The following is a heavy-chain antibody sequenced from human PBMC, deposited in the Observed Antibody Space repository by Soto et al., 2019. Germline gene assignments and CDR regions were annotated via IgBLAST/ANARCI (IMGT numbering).Heavy chain of an antibody. CDR3: ARGEGITMVRGVIPPAFDI. J-gene: IGHJ3*02. CDR1: GFTFSSYS. Sequence: GGSLRLSCAASGFTFSSYSMNWVRQAPGKGLEWVSSISSSSSYIYYADSVKGRFTISRDNAKNSLYLQMNSLRAEDTAVYYCARGEGITMVRGVIPPAFDIWGQGTMVTVSS. V-gene: IGHV3-21*01. CDR2: ISSSSSYI. D-gene: IGHD3-10*01.